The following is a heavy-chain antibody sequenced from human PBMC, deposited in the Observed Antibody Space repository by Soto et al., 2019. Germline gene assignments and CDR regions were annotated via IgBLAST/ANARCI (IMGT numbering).Heavy chain of an antibody. V-gene: IGHV3-7*01. CDR2: IKEDGSDM. Sequence: EVQLVESGGGLVQPGGSLRLSCAASGFTFSSYWMSWVRQAPGKGLEWVANIKEDGSDMYYVDSVKGRFTISRDNAKNSLYLQMNSLRAENTAVYYCATEVWVYYEFWSCYSDYWGQGTLVTVSS. D-gene: IGHD3-3*01. J-gene: IGHJ4*02. CDR3: ATEVWVYYEFWSCYSDY. CDR1: GFTFSSYW.